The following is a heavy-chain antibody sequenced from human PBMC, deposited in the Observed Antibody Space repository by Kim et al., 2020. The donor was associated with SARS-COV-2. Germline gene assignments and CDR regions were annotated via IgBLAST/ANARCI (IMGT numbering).Heavy chain of an antibody. J-gene: IGHJ4*02. V-gene: IGHV4-59*08. Sequence: PSLKSRVTISVDTSKNQFSLKLSCVTAADTAMYYCVRLGCSATSCTTFDYWGQGTLVTVSS. D-gene: IGHD2-2*01. CDR3: VRLGCSATSCTTFDY.